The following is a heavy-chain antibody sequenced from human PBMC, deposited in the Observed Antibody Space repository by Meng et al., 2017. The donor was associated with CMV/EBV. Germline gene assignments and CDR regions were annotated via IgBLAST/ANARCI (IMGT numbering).Heavy chain of an antibody. V-gene: IGHV4-39*01. CDR1: GGSISSSSYY. D-gene: IGHD3-3*01. CDR3: ARRDDFWSGYLN. J-gene: IGHJ4*02. CDR2: NYYSGST. Sequence: SETLSLTCTVSGGSISSSSYYWGWIRQPPGKGLEWIGSNYYSGSTYYNPSLKSRVTISVDTSKNQFSLKLSSVTAADTAVYYCARRDDFWSGYLNWGQGTLVTVSS.